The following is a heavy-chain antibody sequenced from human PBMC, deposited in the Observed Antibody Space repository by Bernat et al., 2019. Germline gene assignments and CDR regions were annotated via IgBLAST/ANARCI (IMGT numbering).Heavy chain of an antibody. CDR2: IKQDGSER. D-gene: IGHD5-12*01. CDR1: GFTFGSYW. J-gene: IGHJ4*02. CDR3: ARDRPYEY. Sequence: EVQLVESGGGLVQPGGSLRLSCAASGFTFGSYWMSWVRQAPGKGLEWVANIKQDGSERYYVDSVKGRFTISKDNAKNSLYLQMKSLRAEDTAVYYCARDRPYEYWGQGTLVTVFS. V-gene: IGHV3-7*03.